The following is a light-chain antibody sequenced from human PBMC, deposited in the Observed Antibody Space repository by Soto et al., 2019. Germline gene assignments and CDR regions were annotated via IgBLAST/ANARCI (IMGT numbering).Light chain of an antibody. J-gene: IGLJ3*02. Sequence: QSVLTQSPSLSGAPGQRVAISCTGSSSNIGAGYEVQWYQQLPGTVPKLLIYANTNRPSGVHGRFSGSKSGAAASLAITGLQAEDEADYYCQSYDSSLSGWVFGGGTKLTVL. V-gene: IGLV1-40*01. CDR2: ANT. CDR1: SSNIGAGYE. CDR3: QSYDSSLSGWV.